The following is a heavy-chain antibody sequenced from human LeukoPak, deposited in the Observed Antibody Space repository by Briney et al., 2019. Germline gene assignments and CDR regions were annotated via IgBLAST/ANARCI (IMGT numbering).Heavy chain of an antibody. CDR3: ARVIVAVVAATPYYYYMDV. CDR1: GYTFTSYG. D-gene: IGHD2-15*01. CDR2: ISAYNGNT. J-gene: IGHJ6*03. V-gene: IGHV1-18*01. Sequence: ASVKVSCKASGYTFTSYGISWVRQAPGQGLEWMGWISAYNGNTNYAQKLQGRVTMTTDTSTSTAYMELRSLRSDDTAVYYCARVIVAVVAATPYYYYMDVWGKGTTVTISS.